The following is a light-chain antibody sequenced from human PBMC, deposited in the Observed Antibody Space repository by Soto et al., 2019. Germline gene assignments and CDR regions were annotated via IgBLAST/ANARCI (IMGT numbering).Light chain of an antibody. Sequence: DIQMTQSPSTLSGSVGDRVTIPCRASQTISNWLAWYQQKPGKAPKLLIYKVSTLKSGVPSRFSGSGSGTEFTLTISSLQPDDFATYYCQHYNSYSEAFGQGTKVDIK. V-gene: IGKV1-5*03. CDR3: QHYNSYSEA. CDR1: QTISNW. CDR2: KVS. J-gene: IGKJ1*01.